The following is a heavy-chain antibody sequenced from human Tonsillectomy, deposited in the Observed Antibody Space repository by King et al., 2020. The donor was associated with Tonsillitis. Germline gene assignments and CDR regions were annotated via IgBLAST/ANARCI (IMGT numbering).Heavy chain of an antibody. D-gene: IGHD6-19*01. V-gene: IGHV1-18*01. CDR3: AKPSYSSGWYVGYFDY. J-gene: IGHJ4*02. CDR2: ISAYNGNT. Sequence: VQLVESGPEVKKPGASVTVSCKTSGYTFTDYGISWVRQAPGQGLEWMGRISAYNGNTNYAQQFQGRVTMTTDTSTSTAYMELRSLTSDDTAVYYCAKPSYSSGWYVGYFDYWGQGTLVTVSS. CDR1: GYTFTDYG.